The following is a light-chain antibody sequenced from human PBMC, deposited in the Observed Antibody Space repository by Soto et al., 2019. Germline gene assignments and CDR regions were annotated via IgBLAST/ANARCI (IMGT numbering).Light chain of an antibody. V-gene: IGKV3-15*01. CDR2: GAS. J-gene: IGKJ4*01. CDR1: QSVSSN. CDR3: QQYNNWPPLT. Sequence: EIVMTQSPATLSVSPGERATLSCRASQSVSSNLAWYQQKPGQAPRLLIYGASTRATGIQARFSGSGSGTDFTLTISSLQSEDFAVYYCQQYNNWPPLTFGGGTKVAIK.